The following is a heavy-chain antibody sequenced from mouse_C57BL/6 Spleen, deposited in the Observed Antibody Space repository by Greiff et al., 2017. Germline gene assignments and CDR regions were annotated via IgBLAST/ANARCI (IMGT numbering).Heavy chain of an antibody. V-gene: IGHV1-64*01. Sequence: QVQLQQPGAELVKPGASVKLSCKASGYTFTSYWMHWVKQRPGQGLEWIGMIHPNSGSTNYNEKFKSKATLTVDKSSSTAYMQLSSLTSEDSAVYYCARLGSNYDYAMDYWGQGTSVTVSS. CDR3: ARLGSNYDYAMDY. CDR2: IHPNSGST. D-gene: IGHD2-5*01. J-gene: IGHJ4*01. CDR1: GYTFTSYW.